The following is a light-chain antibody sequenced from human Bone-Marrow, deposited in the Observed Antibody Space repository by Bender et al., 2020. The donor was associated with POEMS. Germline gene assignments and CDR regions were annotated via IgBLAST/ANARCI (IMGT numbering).Light chain of an antibody. J-gene: IGLJ1*01. CDR1: DIAYKS. CDR2: NDR. CDR3: QVWDSSPDHFV. Sequence: SYVVTQPPSVALAPGQTVKIPCGGNDIAYKSVHWYQQRPGQAPALVVFNDRERPSGVPARFDGFKSGNTATLVIRRVEVGDEADYYCQVWDSSPDHFVFGPGTTVTVL. V-gene: IGLV3-21*02.